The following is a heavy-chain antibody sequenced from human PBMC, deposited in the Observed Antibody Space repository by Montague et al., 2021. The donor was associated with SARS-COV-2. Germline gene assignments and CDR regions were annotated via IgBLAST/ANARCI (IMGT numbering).Heavy chain of an antibody. D-gene: IGHD5-24*01. CDR1: GGSSTNYF. J-gene: IGHJ6*02. V-gene: IGHV4-34*01. Sequence: SETLSLTCAVYGGSSTNYFWTWIRQTPAKGLEWIGEITHTGNRDXNPSLKSRVILSVDKSKSQFSLKLTSVTAADTGVYYCARGTGQQLVLSYVYYGMDIWGQGTTVSISS. CDR2: ITHTGNR. CDR3: ARGTGQQLVLSYVYYGMDI.